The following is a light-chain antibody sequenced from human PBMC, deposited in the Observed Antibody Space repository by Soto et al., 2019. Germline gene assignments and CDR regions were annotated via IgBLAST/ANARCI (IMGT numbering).Light chain of an antibody. CDR2: AAS. V-gene: IGKV1-39*01. CDR3: QKSYSTPPT. CDR1: QSISTY. Sequence: DIQMTHSPSSLSESVVDRVPITFLASQSISTYLNWYQQTPGKAPKLLIYAASSLQSGVPSRFSGSGSGTDFTLTISSLHPEDSATYYCQKSYSTPPTFGQGTKVDIK. J-gene: IGKJ1*01.